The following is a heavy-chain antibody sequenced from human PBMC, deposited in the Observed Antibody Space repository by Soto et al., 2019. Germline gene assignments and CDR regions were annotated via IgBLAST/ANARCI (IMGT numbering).Heavy chain of an antibody. V-gene: IGHV6-1*01. CDR3: ARGEQYSGRIFDY. J-gene: IGHJ4*01. CDR2: TYYRSKWYY. D-gene: IGHD1-26*01. CDR1: GDSVSSNSAG. Sequence: SQTLSLTCAIAGDSVSSNSAGWSWVRQSPSRGLEWLGRTYYRSKWYYEYAVSVRGRITINPDTSKNQYSLQLNSVTPEDTAVYFCARGEQYSGRIFDYWGQGTLVTVSS.